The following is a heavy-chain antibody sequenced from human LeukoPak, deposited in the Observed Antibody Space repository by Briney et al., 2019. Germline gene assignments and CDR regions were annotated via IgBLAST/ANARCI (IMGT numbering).Heavy chain of an antibody. D-gene: IGHD2-15*01. V-gene: IGHV1-46*01. CDR2: INPRDGST. CDR3: ARLYCSGGSCYTPSGAFDI. J-gene: IGHJ3*02. Sequence: ASVKVSCKASGYTFTSYGISWVRQAPGQGLEWMGLINPRDGSTTYAQRFQGRVTMTRDTSISTAYMELSRLRSDDTAVYYCARLYCSGGSCYTPSGAFDIWGQGTMVTVSS. CDR1: GYTFTSYG.